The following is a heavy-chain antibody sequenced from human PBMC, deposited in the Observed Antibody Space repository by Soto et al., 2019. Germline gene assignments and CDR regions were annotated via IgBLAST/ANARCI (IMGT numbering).Heavy chain of an antibody. CDR1: GGSISSSSYY. CDR3: ARGVTTVTTIDY. Sequence: PSETLSLTCTVSGGSISSSSYYWGWIRQPPGKGLEWIGSIYHSGSTYYNPSLKSRVTISVDRSKNQFSLKLSSVTAADTAVYYCARGVTTVTTIDYWGQGTLVTV. V-gene: IGHV4-39*07. D-gene: IGHD4-17*01. CDR2: IYHSGST. J-gene: IGHJ4*02.